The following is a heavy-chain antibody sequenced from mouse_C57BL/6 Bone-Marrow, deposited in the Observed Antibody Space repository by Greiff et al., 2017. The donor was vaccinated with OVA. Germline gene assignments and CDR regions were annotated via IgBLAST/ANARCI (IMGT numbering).Heavy chain of an antibody. V-gene: IGHV1-81*01. CDR2: IYPRSGNT. J-gene: IGHJ3*01. CDR1: GYTFTSYG. Sequence: VQLKQSGAELARPGASVKLSCKASGYTFTSYGISWVKQRTGQGLEWIGEIYPRSGNTYYNEKFKGKATLPADKSSSTAYMELRSLTSEDSAVYFCAREGAYDYEVVLFAYWGQGTLVTVSA. CDR3: AREGAYDYEVVLFAY. D-gene: IGHD2-4*01.